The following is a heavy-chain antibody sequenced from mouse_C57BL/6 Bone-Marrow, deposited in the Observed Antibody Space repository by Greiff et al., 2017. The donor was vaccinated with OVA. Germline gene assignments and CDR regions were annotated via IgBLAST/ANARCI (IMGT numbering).Heavy chain of an antibody. CDR1: GYTFTNYW. V-gene: IGHV1-63*01. D-gene: IGHD1-1*01. CDR2: IYPGGGYT. CDR3: AVSTGERAWFAY. Sequence: VQLKQSGAELVRPGTSVKMSCKASGYTFTNYWIGWAKQRPGHGLEWIGDIYPGGGYTNYNEKFKGKATLTADKSSSTAYMQFSSLTSEDSAIYYCAVSTGERAWFAYWGQGTLVTVSA. J-gene: IGHJ3*01.